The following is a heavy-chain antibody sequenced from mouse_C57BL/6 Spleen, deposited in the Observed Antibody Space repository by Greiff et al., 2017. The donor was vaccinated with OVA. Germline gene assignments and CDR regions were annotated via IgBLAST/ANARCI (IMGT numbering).Heavy chain of an antibody. D-gene: IGHD1-1*01. CDR3: ARDYYGSSSWYFDV. V-gene: IGHV5-4*01. CDR1: GFTFSSYA. Sequence: EVHLVESGGGLVKPGGSLKLSCAASGFTFSSYAMSWVRQTPEKRLEWVATISDGGSYTYYPDNVKGRFTISRDNAKNNLYLQMSHLKSEDTAMYYCARDYYGSSSWYFDVWGTGTTVTVSS. J-gene: IGHJ1*03. CDR2: ISDGGSYT.